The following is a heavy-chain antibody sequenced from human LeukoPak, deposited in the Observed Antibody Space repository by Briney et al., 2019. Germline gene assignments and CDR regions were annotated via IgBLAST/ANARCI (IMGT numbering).Heavy chain of an antibody. CDR1: GYTFTGYH. J-gene: IGHJ4*02. D-gene: IGHD2/OR15-2a*01. CDR3: STEDKYCTTSTCGDS. CDR2: INPNSGGT. Sequence: ASVKVSCKASGYTFTGYHMHWVRQAPGQGLEWMGWINPNSGGTNYAQKFQGRVTMTRDTSISAAYLDLSGLRSDDTAVYYCSTEDKYCTTSTCGDSWGQGTLVTVSS. V-gene: IGHV1-2*02.